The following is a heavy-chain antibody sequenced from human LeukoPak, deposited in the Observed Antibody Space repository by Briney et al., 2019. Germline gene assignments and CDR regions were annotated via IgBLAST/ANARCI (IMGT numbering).Heavy chain of an antibody. CDR3: ARDSPGVTSPSYYYGMDV. D-gene: IGHD3-10*01. J-gene: IGHJ6*02. CDR1: GFTFSDYY. V-gene: IGHV3-11*01. CDR2: ISSSGSTI. Sequence: PGGSLRLSCAASGFTFSDYYMGWIRQAPGKGLEWVSYISSSGSTIYYADSVKGRFTISRDNAKNSLYLQMNSLRAEDTAVYYCARDSPGVTSPSYYYGMDVWGQGTTVTVSS.